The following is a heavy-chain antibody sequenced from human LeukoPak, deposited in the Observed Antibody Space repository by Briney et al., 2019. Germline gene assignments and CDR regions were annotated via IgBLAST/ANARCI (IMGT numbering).Heavy chain of an antibody. J-gene: IGHJ3*02. CDR2: IYSGGST. Sequence: GLLRPSCPASGFTVSSNYMSWVRQAPGKGLEWVSVIYSGGSTHSADSVKGRFTISRDNSKNTLYLQMNSLRAEDTAVYYCSRQKYYYDSSGYYYADAFDIWGQGTLVTVSP. CDR3: SRQKYYYDSSGYYYADAFDI. D-gene: IGHD3-22*01. V-gene: IGHV3-53*01. CDR1: GFTVSSNY.